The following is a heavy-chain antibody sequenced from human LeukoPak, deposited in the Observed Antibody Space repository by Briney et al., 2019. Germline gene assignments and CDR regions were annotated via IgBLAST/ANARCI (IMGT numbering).Heavy chain of an antibody. CDR1: GFTFSSYW. CDR3: ASSPIILDIVVVVAATAFDY. CDR2: INQDGSEK. D-gene: IGHD2-15*01. V-gene: IGHV3-7*01. Sequence: GGSLRLSCVASGFTFSSYWMSWVRQTPGKGLEWVANINQDGSEKYYVDSVKGRFTISRDDAKNSLYLQMNSLRAEDTAVYYCASSPIILDIVVVVAATAFDYWGQGTLVTVSS. J-gene: IGHJ4*02.